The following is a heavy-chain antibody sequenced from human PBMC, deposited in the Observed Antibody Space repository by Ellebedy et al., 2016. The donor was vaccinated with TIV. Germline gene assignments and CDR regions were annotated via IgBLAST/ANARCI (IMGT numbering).Heavy chain of an antibody. Sequence: GESLKISCAASGFTFSSYWMHWVRQAPGKGLVWVSRINTDGRTIDYADSVKGRFTISRDNAKNTLYLQMNSLRLEDTGVYFCARAGSYSFDYWGQGSLVTVSS. J-gene: IGHJ4*02. CDR3: ARAGSYSFDY. V-gene: IGHV3-74*01. D-gene: IGHD1-26*01. CDR2: INTDGRTI. CDR1: GFTFSSYW.